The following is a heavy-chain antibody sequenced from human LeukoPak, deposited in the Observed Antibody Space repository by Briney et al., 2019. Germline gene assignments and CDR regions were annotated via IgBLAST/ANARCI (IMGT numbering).Heavy chain of an antibody. CDR1: GFTFSSYA. Sequence: GRSLRLSCAASGFTFSSYAMHWVRQAPGKGLEWVAVISYDGSNKYYADSVKGRFTISRDNSKNTLYLQMNSLRAEDTAVYYCARDGPGGYFDYWGQGTLVTVSS. CDR2: ISYDGSNK. D-gene: IGHD1-14*01. J-gene: IGHJ4*02. CDR3: ARDGPGGYFDY. V-gene: IGHV3-30-3*01.